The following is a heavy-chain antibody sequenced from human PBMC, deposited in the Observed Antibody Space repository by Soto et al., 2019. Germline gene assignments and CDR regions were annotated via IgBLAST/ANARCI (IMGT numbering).Heavy chain of an antibody. CDR3: ARHCRSAGDYEFDP. CDR1: GGSISSYY. J-gene: IGHJ5*02. V-gene: IGHV4-59*08. D-gene: IGHD4-17*01. Sequence: SETLSLTCTVSGGSISSYYWSWIRQPPGKGLEWIGYIYYTGTTKNNPSLKSRVTLSVDTSKNQLSLKLTSVTAADTAVYYCARHCRSAGDYEFDPWGQGTLVTVSS. CDR2: IYYTGTT.